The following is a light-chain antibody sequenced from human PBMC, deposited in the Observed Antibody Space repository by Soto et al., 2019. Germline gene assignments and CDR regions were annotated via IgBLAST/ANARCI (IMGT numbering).Light chain of an antibody. Sequence: IVLTQSPGTLSLSPGEGATLSCRASQTISYTSLAWYQHTPRRAPRLLIYAASSRAAGIPDRFSGSASGTYFTLTISRLEPDDVAVYYRQHYDSSPFTFGPGTKVDIK. J-gene: IGKJ3*01. CDR3: QHYDSSPFT. CDR1: QTISYTS. CDR2: AAS. V-gene: IGKV3-20*01.